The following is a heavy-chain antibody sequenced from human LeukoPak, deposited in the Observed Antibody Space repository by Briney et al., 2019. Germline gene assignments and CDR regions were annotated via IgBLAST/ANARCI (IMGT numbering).Heavy chain of an antibody. J-gene: IGHJ3*02. CDR3: ARDCDDAAFDI. CDR1: GGSISSGTYY. CDR2: IYYSGST. V-gene: IGHV4-31*03. Sequence: SETLSLTCTVSGGSISSGTYYWSWIRQHPGKGLEWIGYIYYSGSTYYNPSLKSRVTISVDTSKNQFSLKLSSVTAADTAVYYCARDCDDAAFDIWGQGTMVTVSS.